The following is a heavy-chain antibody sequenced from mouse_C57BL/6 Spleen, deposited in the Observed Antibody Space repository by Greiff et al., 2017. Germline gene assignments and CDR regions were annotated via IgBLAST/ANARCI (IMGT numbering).Heavy chain of an antibody. Sequence: QVQLKQPGAELVKPGASVKVSCKASGYTFTSYWMHWVKQRPGQGLEWIGRIHPSDSDTNYNQKFKGKATLTVDKSSSTAYMQLSSLTSEDSAVYYCAIWGYYGSSWWAYWGQGTLVTVSA. CDR1: GYTFTSYW. CDR2: IHPSDSDT. D-gene: IGHD1-1*01. CDR3: AIWGYYGSSWWAY. J-gene: IGHJ3*01. V-gene: IGHV1-74*01.